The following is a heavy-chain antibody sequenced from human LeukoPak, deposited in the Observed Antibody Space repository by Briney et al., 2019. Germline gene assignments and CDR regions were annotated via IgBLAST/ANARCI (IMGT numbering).Heavy chain of an antibody. CDR2: INTNTGNP. CDR1: GYTFTSYA. CDR3: AREGGVRGVIISSWFDP. V-gene: IGHV7-4-1*02. D-gene: IGHD3-10*01. Sequence: ASVKVSCKASGYTFTSYAMNWVRQAPGQGLEWMGWINTNTGNPTYAQGFTGRFVFSLDTSVSTAYLQISSLKAEDTAVYYRAREGGVRGVIISSWFDPWGQGTLVTVSS. J-gene: IGHJ5*02.